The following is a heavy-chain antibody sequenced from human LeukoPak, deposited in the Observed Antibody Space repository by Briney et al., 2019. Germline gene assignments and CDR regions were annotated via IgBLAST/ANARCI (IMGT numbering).Heavy chain of an antibody. J-gene: IGHJ4*02. CDR2: ISSSSSYI. D-gene: IGHD6-19*01. V-gene: IGHV3-21*01. CDR3: ARCLAVAGAEGLDY. CDR1: GFTFSSYS. Sequence: PGGSLRLSCAASGFTFSSYSMNWVRQAPGKGLEWVSSISSSSSYIYYADSVKGRFTISRDNSKNTLYLQMNSLRAEDTAVYYCARCLAVAGAEGLDYWGQGTLVTVSS.